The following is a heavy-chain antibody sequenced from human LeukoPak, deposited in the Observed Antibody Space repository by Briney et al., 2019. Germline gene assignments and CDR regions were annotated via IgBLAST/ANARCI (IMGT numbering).Heavy chain of an antibody. D-gene: IGHD3-22*01. V-gene: IGHV1-69*06. CDR3: ARDSFYYDSSGYSHFDY. J-gene: IGHJ4*02. CDR1: GGTFSSYA. CDR2: IIPIFGTA. Sequence: SVKVSCKASGGTFSSYAISWVRQAPGQGLEWMGRIIPIFGTANYAQKFQGRVTITADKSTSTAYMELSSLRSEDTAVYYCARDSFYYDSSGYSHFDYWGQGALVTVSS.